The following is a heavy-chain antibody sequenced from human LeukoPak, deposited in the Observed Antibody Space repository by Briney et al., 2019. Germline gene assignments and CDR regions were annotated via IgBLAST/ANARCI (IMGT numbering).Heavy chain of an antibody. D-gene: IGHD6-13*01. CDR1: GFTFSSYA. Sequence: GGSLRLSCAASGFTFSSYAMSWVRLAPGKGLEWVSAISGSGGSTYYADSVKGRFTISRDNSKNTLYLQMNSLRAEDTAVYYCAKSLARSSWYYFDYWGQGTLITVSS. CDR2: ISGSGGST. J-gene: IGHJ4*02. V-gene: IGHV3-23*01. CDR3: AKSLARSSWYYFDY.